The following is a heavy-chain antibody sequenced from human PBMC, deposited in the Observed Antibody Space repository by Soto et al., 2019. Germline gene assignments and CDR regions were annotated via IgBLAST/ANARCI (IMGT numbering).Heavy chain of an antibody. CDR2: ISGSGSST. CDR3: SIADVTDYFDY. J-gene: IGHJ4*02. Sequence: GGALRLSCAASGFTFSSYAMSWGRQAPGKGVEWGSAISGSGSSTYYADSVKGRVTISRDNSKNPLYLPMNSLRAEDTAVYYYSIADVTDYFDYWGQGTLVTVSS. V-gene: IGHV3-23*01. CDR1: GFTFSSYA. D-gene: IGHD4-4*01.